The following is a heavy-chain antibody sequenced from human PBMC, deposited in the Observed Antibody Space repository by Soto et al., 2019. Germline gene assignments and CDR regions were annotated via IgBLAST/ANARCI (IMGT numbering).Heavy chain of an antibody. V-gene: IGHV1-69*12. J-gene: IGHJ5*02. D-gene: IGHD3-3*01. CDR2: IIPIVGTA. CDR3: ARDGITIFGGVIDNWFDH. CDR1: GGTFSSYA. Sequence: QVQLVQSGAEVKKPGSSVKVSCKASGGTFSSYAISWVRQAPGQGLEWMGGIIPIVGTASYAQKFQGRVTITGEEAVTTVYMELRSLRYEDTAVYYCARDGITIFGGVIDNWFDHWGQGTLVTVSS.